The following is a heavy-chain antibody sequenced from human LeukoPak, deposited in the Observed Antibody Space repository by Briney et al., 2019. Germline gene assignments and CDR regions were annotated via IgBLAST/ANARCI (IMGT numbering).Heavy chain of an antibody. J-gene: IGHJ1*01. Sequence: PGGSLRLSCAASGFTFSSYSMNWVRQPPGKGLEWIGEINHSGSTNYNPSLKSRVTISVDTSKNQFSLKLSSVTAADTAVYYCARGPPDYYDSSGYLTEYFQHWGQGTLVTVSS. D-gene: IGHD3-22*01. CDR2: INHSGST. CDR1: GFTFSSYS. V-gene: IGHV4-34*01. CDR3: ARGPPDYYDSSGYLTEYFQH.